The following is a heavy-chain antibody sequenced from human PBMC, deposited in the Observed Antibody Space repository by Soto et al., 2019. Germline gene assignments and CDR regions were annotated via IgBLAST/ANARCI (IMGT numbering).Heavy chain of an antibody. Sequence: ASVKVSCKASGYTFTNFGVTWVRRAPGQGLEWMGWISAYTDTTNYAQKFQGRVTMTIDTPTSTAYMDLRSLTSDDAAVYYCARVIQGVEAWFDPWGQGTLGTVSS. V-gene: IGHV1-18*01. CDR3: ARVIQGVEAWFDP. J-gene: IGHJ5*02. D-gene: IGHD1-1*01. CDR1: GYTFTNFG. CDR2: ISAYTDTT.